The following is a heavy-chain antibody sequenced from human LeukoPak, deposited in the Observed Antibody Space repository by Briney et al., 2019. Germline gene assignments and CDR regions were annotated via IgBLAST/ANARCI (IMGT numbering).Heavy chain of an antibody. Sequence: PGGSLRLSCAASGFTFSSYGMSWVRQAPGKGLEWVSAISGSGGSTYYADSVKGRFTISRDNSKNTLYLQMNSLRAEDTAVYYCAKDKAPGIAAAGINWFDPWGQGTLVTVSS. D-gene: IGHD6-13*01. J-gene: IGHJ5*02. CDR1: GFTFSSYG. V-gene: IGHV3-23*01. CDR2: ISGSGGST. CDR3: AKDKAPGIAAAGINWFDP.